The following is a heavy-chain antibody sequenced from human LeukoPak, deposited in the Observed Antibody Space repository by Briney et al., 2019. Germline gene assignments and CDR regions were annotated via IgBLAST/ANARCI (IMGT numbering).Heavy chain of an antibody. V-gene: IGHV1-8*03. D-gene: IGHD3-10*01. Sequence: ASVTVSCTASGYTFTNYDINWVRQAPGQGLEWMGWLNPDTGNTGFAQKFQGRVTVTRCTSITTAYMELSSLRSEDTAVYYCARGKNYATGSQGFDLWGQGTLVTVSS. CDR2: LNPDTGNT. J-gene: IGHJ5*02. CDR1: GYTFTNYD. CDR3: ARGKNYATGSQGFDL.